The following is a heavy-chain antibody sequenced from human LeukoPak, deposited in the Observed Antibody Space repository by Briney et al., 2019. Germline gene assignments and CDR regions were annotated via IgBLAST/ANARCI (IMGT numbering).Heavy chain of an antibody. Sequence: PGGPLRLSCAASGFTFSSYWMSWVRQAPGKGLEWVSGIIWNGVSTGYADSVKGRFTISRDNAKNSLYLQMNSLRAEDTALYYCARGWGRFPHDYWGQGTLVTVSS. CDR3: ARGWGRFPHDY. D-gene: IGHD7-27*01. CDR1: GFTFSSYW. V-gene: IGHV3-20*04. CDR2: IIWNGVST. J-gene: IGHJ4*02.